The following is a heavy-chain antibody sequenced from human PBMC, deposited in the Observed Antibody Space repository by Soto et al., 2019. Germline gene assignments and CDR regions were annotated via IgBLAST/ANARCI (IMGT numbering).Heavy chain of an antibody. Sequence: PGGSLRLSCASSVFTFSSYAMSWVRQSPGKGLEWVSAISGSGGSTYYADSVKGRFTISRDNSKNTLYLQMNSLRAEDTAVYYCAKDRDYYDSSGSLGYLGQGTLVNVSS. CDR2: ISGSGGST. CDR1: VFTFSSYA. V-gene: IGHV3-23*01. D-gene: IGHD3-22*01. J-gene: IGHJ4*02. CDR3: AKDRDYYDSSGSLGY.